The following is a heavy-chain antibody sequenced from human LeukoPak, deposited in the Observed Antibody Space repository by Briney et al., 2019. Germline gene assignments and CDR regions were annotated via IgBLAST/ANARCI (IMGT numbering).Heavy chain of an antibody. Sequence: GGSLRLSCTASGFTFSSYSMNWVRQAPGKGLEWVSAISGSGGSTYYADSVKGRFTISRDNSKNTLYLQMNSLRAEDTAVYYCARDYGGSSPFDYWGQGTLVTVSS. CDR3: ARDYGGSSPFDY. V-gene: IGHV3-23*01. J-gene: IGHJ4*02. CDR1: GFTFSSYS. CDR2: ISGSGGST. D-gene: IGHD4-23*01.